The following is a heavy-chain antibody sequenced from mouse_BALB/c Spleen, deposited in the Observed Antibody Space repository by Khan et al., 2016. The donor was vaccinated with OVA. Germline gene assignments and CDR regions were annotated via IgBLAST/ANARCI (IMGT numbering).Heavy chain of an antibody. Sequence: QVQLQQSGAELARPGASVMMSCKTSGYTFTSNTMHWVKQRPGQGLEWIGYITPRTGYTNYIQHFKDKATLTADKSSNTAYMQLSSLTSEDSALYYCARRTTGYTLDYWGQGTSVTVSS. V-gene: IGHV1-4*01. D-gene: IGHD2-14*01. CDR2: ITPRTGYT. CDR3: ARRTTGYTLDY. J-gene: IGHJ4*01. CDR1: GYTFTSNT.